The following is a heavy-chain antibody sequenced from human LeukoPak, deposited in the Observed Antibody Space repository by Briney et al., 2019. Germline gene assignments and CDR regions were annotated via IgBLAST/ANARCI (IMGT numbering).Heavy chain of an antibody. D-gene: IGHD1-20*01. CDR3: AADRYNWNRFDY. V-gene: IGHV1-69*13. CDR1: GGTFSSYA. Sequence: SVKVSCKASGGTFSSYAISWVRQAPGQGLEWMGGIIPTFGTANYAQKFQGRVTITADESTSTAYMELSSLRSEDTAVYYCAADRYNWNRFDYWGQGTLVTVSS. J-gene: IGHJ4*02. CDR2: IIPTFGTA.